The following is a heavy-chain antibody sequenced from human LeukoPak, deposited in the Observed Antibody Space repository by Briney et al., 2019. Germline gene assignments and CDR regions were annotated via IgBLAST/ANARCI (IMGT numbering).Heavy chain of an antibody. D-gene: IGHD3-16*02. J-gene: IGHJ4*02. Sequence: GGSLRLSCAASGFTLSSLAMHWVRQAPGKGLEWVSSSGTRSGTKYYADSVMGRFTISRDSSMNSVSLQINSLRAEDTAVYYCLLQMTYGELSDPDFRGQGTLVTVSS. V-gene: IGHV3-21*01. CDR2: SGTRSGTK. CDR3: LLQMTYGELSDPDF. CDR1: GFTLSSLA.